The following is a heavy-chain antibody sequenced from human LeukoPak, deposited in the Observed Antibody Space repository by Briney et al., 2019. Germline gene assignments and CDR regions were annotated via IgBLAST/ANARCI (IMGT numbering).Heavy chain of an antibody. Sequence: PAESLSLSWVGSGFFLRSYAMSWVRQAPGKGLQWVSSLVISGDYAWYAGSVKGRFPISRDSSKNTLYLKMNSLGAEDTAVYYCARGGGGNSDFLTPYTGASLGFDDWGQGARVTVSS. CDR1: GFFLRSYA. CDR3: ARGGGGNSDFLTPYTGASLGFDD. CDR2: LVISGDYA. D-gene: IGHD3-9*01. J-gene: IGHJ4*02. V-gene: IGHV3-23*01.